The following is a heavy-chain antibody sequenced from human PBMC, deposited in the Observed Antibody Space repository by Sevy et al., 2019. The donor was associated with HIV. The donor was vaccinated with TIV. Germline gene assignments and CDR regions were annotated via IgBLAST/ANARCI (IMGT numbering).Heavy chain of an antibody. D-gene: IGHD4-4*01. CDR1: GFSFSRSA. J-gene: IGHJ4*02. CDR2: IRLDGSAR. CDR3: ARAFRREAYTPDY. Sequence: GGSLRLSCAASGFSFSRSAMYWVRQAPGKGLEWVATIRLDGSARYYASSVKGRFTISRDNAKNSLFLQMNSLRVEDTAVYYCARAFRREAYTPDYWGQGSLVTVSS. V-gene: IGHV3-7*03.